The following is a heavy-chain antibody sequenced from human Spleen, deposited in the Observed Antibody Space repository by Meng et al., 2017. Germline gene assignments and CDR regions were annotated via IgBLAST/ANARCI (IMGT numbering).Heavy chain of an antibody. J-gene: IGHJ4*02. CDR2: IGAYNGNT. D-gene: IGHD1-1*01. V-gene: IGHV1-18*01. CDR3: ARATTPDY. Sequence: QAVQSGAEVKKPGASVKVSCKASGYTFTAYAINWVRQAPGQGLEWMGWIGAYNGNTNYAQNFQGRLTLTTDTSMSTAYMELRSLRSDDTAVYYCARATTPDYWGQGTLVTVSS. CDR1: GYTFTAYA.